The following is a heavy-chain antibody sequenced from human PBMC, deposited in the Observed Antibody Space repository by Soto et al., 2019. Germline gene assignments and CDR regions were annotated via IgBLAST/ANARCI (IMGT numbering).Heavy chain of an antibody. D-gene: IGHD6-19*01. V-gene: IGHV4-39*01. Sequence: SETLSLTCTVSGGSISSSSYYRGWIRQPPGKGLEWIGSIYYSGSTYYNPSLKSRVTISVDTSKNQFSLKLSSVTAADTAVYYCARLREQWLLYDYYGMDVWGQGTTVTVSS. J-gene: IGHJ6*02. CDR2: IYYSGST. CDR3: ARLREQWLLYDYYGMDV. CDR1: GGSISSSSYY.